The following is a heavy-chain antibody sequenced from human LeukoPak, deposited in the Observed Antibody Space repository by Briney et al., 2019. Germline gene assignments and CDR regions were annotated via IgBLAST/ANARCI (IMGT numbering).Heavy chain of an antibody. V-gene: IGHV4-39*07. CDR2: IYYTGST. D-gene: IGHD6-19*01. CDR3: ARGSYPGWYNGEFDY. CDR1: GASISSSSYD. J-gene: IGHJ4*02. Sequence: ASETLSLTCTVSGASISSSSYDWGWIRQPPGKGLEWIGNIYYTGSTYYNPSLKSRFTISVDTSKNQFSLKLSSVTAADTAIYYCARGSYPGWYNGEFDYWGQGTLVTVSS.